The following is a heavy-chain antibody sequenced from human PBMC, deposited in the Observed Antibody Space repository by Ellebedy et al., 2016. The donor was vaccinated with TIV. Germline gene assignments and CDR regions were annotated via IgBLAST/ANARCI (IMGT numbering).Heavy chain of an antibody. V-gene: IGHV3-21*01. CDR1: GFTFSDYS. J-gene: IGHJ4*02. Sequence: GESLKISCAASGFTFSDYSMNWVRQAPGKGLEWVSSISSSGNYRYHGDSVKGRFTISRDNAKNSLYLQMNSLRAEDTAVYYCARGGRTMADWGQGTLVTVSS. CDR2: ISSSGNYR. D-gene: IGHD4/OR15-4a*01. CDR3: ARGGRTMAD.